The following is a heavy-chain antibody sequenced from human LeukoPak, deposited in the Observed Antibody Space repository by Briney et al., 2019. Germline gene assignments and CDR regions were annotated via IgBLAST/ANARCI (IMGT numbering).Heavy chain of an antibody. J-gene: IGHJ6*03. Sequence: ASVKVSCKASGYTFTGYYMHWVRQAPGQGLEWMGWINPNSGGTNYAQKFQGRVTMTRDTSISTAYMELSRLRSDDTAVYYCARDPGYFGYYYYMDVWGKGTTVTVFS. CDR2: INPNSGGT. V-gene: IGHV1-2*02. CDR1: GYTFTGYY. D-gene: IGHD2/OR15-2a*01. CDR3: ARDPGYFGYYYYMDV.